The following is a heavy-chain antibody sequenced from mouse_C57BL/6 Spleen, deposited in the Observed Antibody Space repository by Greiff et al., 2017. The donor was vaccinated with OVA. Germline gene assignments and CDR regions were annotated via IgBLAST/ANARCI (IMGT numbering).Heavy chain of an antibody. J-gene: IGHJ4*01. CDR2: INPYNGGT. Sequence: VQLKQSGPVLVKPGASVKMSCKASGYTFTDYYMNWVKQSHGKSLEWIGVINPYNGGTSYNQKFKGKATLTVDKSSSTAYMELNSLTSEDSAVYYCARRPDYYAMDYWGQGTSVTVSS. CDR1: GYTFTDYY. V-gene: IGHV1-19*01. CDR3: ARRPDYYAMDY.